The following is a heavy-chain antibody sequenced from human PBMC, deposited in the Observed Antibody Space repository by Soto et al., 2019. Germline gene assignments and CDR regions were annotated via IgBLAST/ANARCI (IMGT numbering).Heavy chain of an antibody. D-gene: IGHD1-26*01. V-gene: IGHV3-23*01. CDR3: AKDKQGRQGYFDY. CDR1: GFTFSSYA. J-gene: IGHJ4*02. CDR2: ISGSGGST. Sequence: PGGSLRLSCAASGFTFSSYAMSWVRQAPGKGLEWVSAISGSGGSTYYADSVKGRFTISRDNSKNTPYLQMNSLRAEDTAVYYCAKDKQGRQGYFDYWGQGTLVTVSS.